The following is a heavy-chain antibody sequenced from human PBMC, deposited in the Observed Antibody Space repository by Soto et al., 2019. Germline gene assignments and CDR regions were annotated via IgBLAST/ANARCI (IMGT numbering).Heavy chain of an antibody. V-gene: IGHV3-33*01. Sequence: GGSLRLSCAASGFTFSSYGMHWVRQAPGKGLEWVAVIWYDGSNKYYADSVKGRFTISRDNSKNTLYLQMNSLRAEDTAVYYCARDPGGGAAAGPHFDYWGQGTLVTVSS. J-gene: IGHJ4*02. CDR1: GFTFSSYG. CDR3: ARDPGGGAAAGPHFDY. D-gene: IGHD6-13*01. CDR2: IWYDGSNK.